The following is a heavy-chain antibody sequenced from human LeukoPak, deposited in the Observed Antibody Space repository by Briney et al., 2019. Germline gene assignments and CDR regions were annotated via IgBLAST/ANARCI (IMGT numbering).Heavy chain of an antibody. D-gene: IGHD6-13*01. CDR2: MNPNSGNT. CDR1: GYTFTSYD. J-gene: IGHJ4*02. Sequence: ASVKVSCKASGYTFTSYDINWVRQATGQGLEWMGWMNPNSGNTGYAQKFQGRVTMTRNTSISTAYMELSSLRSEDTAVYYCARSEYPQYSSSWYPPDYWGQGTLVTVSS. CDR3: ARSEYPQYSSSWYPPDY. V-gene: IGHV1-8*01.